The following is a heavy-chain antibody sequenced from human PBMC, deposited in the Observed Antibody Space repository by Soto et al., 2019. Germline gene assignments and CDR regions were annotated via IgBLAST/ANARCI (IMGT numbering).Heavy chain of an antibody. D-gene: IGHD1-26*01. CDR3: AKDKGNVVGATFVDY. CDR2: ISWDGGST. J-gene: IGHJ4*02. CDR1: GFTFDDYT. Sequence: EVQLVESGGVVVQPGGSLRLSCAASGFTFDDYTMHWVRQAPGKGLEWVSLISWDGGSTYYADSVKGRFTISRDNSKNSLYLQMNSLRTEDTALYYCAKDKGNVVGATFVDYWGQGTLVTVSS. V-gene: IGHV3-43*01.